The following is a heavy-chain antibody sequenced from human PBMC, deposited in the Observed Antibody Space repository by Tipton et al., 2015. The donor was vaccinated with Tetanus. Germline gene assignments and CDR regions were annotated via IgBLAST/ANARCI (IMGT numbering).Heavy chain of an antibody. Sequence: TLSLTCTVSGDSISGYYWNWIRQPPGKGLEWIGYIYYTGDTNYNPSVKSRVTILVDTSKNQFSLNVSSVTAADTAVFYCARLSFDSGGFYRYFDYWGRGTLVTVSS. CDR1: GDSISGYY. CDR2: IYYTGDT. J-gene: IGHJ4*02. V-gene: IGHV4-59*08. D-gene: IGHD3-22*01. CDR3: ARLSFDSGGFYRYFDY.